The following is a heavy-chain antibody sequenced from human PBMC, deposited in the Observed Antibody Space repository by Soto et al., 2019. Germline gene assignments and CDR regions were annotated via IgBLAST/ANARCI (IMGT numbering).Heavy chain of an antibody. Sequence: PSETLSLTCTVSGGSFSGYYWSWIRQPPGKGLEWIGEINQSGSTNYNPSLKGRVITSVDTSKNQFSLKLSSVTAADTAVYYCARDRGSSSWYYYYGMDVWGQGTTVTVSS. CDR2: INQSGST. V-gene: IGHV4-34*01. J-gene: IGHJ6*02. D-gene: IGHD6-13*01. CDR1: GGSFSGYY. CDR3: ARDRGSSSWYYYYGMDV.